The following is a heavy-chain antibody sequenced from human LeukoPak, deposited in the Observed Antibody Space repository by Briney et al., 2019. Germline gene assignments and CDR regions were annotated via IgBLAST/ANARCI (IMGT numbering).Heavy chain of an antibody. Sequence: GGSLRLSCAASGFTFDDYAMHWVRQAPGKGLEWVSGISWNSGSIGYADSVKGRFTISRDNAKNSLYPQMNSLRAEDTALYYCAKDIGGSYYQFWFDPWGQGTLVTVSS. J-gene: IGHJ5*02. CDR2: ISWNSGSI. CDR1: GFTFDDYA. CDR3: AKDIGGSYYQFWFDP. V-gene: IGHV3-9*01. D-gene: IGHD1-26*01.